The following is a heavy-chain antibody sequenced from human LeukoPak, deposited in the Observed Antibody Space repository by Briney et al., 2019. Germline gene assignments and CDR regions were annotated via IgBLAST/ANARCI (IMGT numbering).Heavy chain of an antibody. D-gene: IGHD3-3*01. CDR3: ARGPRVFGVVIAPYWYFDF. CDR1: GYTFSSYD. J-gene: IGHJ2*01. V-gene: IGHV1-8*01. Sequence: ASVKVPCKASGYTFSSYDINWVRQAAGQGLEWMGWMNPNSGNAGYAQKFQGRISITRNTSTNTAYMELSGLRSEDTAVYYCARGPRVFGVVIAPYWYFDFWGRGTLVTVSS. CDR2: MNPNSGNA.